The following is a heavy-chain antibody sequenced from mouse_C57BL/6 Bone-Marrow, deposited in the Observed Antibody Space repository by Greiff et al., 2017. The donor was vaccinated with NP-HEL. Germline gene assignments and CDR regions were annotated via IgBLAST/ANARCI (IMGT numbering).Heavy chain of an antibody. Sequence: EVQLQESGPGLVKPSQSLSLTCSVTGYSITSGYYWNWIRQFPGNKLEWMGYISYDGSNNYNPSLKNRISITRDTSKNQFFLKLNSVTTEDTATYYCARGRGLGRLYYFDYWGQGTTLTVSS. CDR1: GYSITSGYY. CDR3: ARGRGLGRLYYFDY. V-gene: IGHV3-6*01. CDR2: ISYDGSN. J-gene: IGHJ2*01. D-gene: IGHD4-1*01.